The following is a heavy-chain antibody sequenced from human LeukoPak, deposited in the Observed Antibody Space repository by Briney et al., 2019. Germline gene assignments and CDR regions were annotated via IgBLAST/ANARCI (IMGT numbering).Heavy chain of an antibody. V-gene: IGHV3-30*18. Sequence: SLRLSCAASGFAFNTYGMHWVRQAPGKGLEWVAIISYDETTKYYAESVKGRFTISKDNSKNTLYLQMNSLRAEDTAVYYCAKGIPSDYWGQGTLVTVSS. CDR2: ISYDETTK. J-gene: IGHJ4*02. CDR3: AKGIPSDY. CDR1: GFAFNTYG.